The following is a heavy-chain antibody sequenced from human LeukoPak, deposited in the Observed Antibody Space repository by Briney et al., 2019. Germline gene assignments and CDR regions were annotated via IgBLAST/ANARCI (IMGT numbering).Heavy chain of an antibody. V-gene: IGHV4-59*08. D-gene: IGHD2-2*01. Sequence: SETLSLTCTVSGASLSSYYWSWIRQPPGKGLDWIGYIYYSGSTNYNPSLKSRVTISVDTSKNQFSLKLSSVTAADTAVYYCARQGADIVVVPAAHDAFDIWGQGTMVTVSS. J-gene: IGHJ3*02. CDR2: IYYSGST. CDR3: ARQGADIVVVPAAHDAFDI. CDR1: GASLSSYY.